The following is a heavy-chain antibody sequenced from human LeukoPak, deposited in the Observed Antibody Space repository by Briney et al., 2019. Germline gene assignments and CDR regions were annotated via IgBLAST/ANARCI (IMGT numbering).Heavy chain of an antibody. D-gene: IGHD2-2*01. V-gene: IGHV3-11*04. J-gene: IGHJ6*03. Sequence: PGGSLRLSCAASGFTFSDYYMSWIRQAPGKGLEWVSYISSSGSTIYYADSVKGRFTISRDNAKNSLYLQMNSLRAEDSAVYYCARDWMGYCSSNSCYLYYMDVWGKGTTVTVSS. CDR1: GFTFSDYY. CDR2: ISSSGSTI. CDR3: ARDWMGYCSSNSCYLYYMDV.